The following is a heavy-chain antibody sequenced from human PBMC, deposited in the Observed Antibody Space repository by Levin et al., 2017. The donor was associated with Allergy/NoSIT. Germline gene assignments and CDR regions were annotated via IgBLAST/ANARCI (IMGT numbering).Heavy chain of an antibody. V-gene: IGHV4-30-4*01. CDR3: ARGAGYDSTWYWDS. Sequence: PSETLSLTCTVSGGSVSFGVYYWSWIRQPPGKGLQWIGYTSYSGSPYYSPSLKSRINISIDTSKNQLSLKLSSVTAADTAVYFCARGAGYDSTWYWDSWGQGTLATVSS. CDR1: GGSVSFGVYY. D-gene: IGHD2-2*01. J-gene: IGHJ4*02. CDR2: TSYSGSP.